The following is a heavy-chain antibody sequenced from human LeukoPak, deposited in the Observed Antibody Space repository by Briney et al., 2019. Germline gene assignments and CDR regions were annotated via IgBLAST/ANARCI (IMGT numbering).Heavy chain of an antibody. J-gene: IGHJ3*02. CDR2: MNPDGSAI. CDR3: ARDPLNGALDI. Sequence: GGSLRLSCTASGFSFSGSWMSWVRQLPGKGLEWLADMNPDGSAILYVDSIKGRFTISRNNAKNSLYLQMDGLRAEDTAVYYCARDPLNGALDIWGQGTLVIVPS. V-gene: IGHV3-7*01. CDR1: GFSFSGSW.